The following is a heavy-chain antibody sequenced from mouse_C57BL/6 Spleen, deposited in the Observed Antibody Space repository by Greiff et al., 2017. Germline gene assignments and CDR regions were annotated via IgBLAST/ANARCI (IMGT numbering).Heavy chain of an antibody. Sequence: VQLQQPGAELVRPGSSVKLSCKASGYTFTSYWMHWVKQRPIQGLEWSGNIDPSDSETHYNLKFKDKATLTVDKSSSTAYMQLSSLTSEDSAVYYCAKDGGYYGSFDYWGQGTTLTVSS. J-gene: IGHJ2*01. D-gene: IGHD2-3*01. CDR2: IDPSDSET. CDR3: AKDGGYYGSFDY. V-gene: IGHV1-52*01. CDR1: GYTFTSYW.